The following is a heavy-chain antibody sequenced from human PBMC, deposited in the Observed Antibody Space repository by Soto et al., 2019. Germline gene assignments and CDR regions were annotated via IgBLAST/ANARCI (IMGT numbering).Heavy chain of an antibody. V-gene: IGHV4-59*12. CDR2: IYYSGST. Sequence: SETLSLTCTVSGGSINNFYWSWIRQPPGKGLEWIGSIYYSGSTYYNPSLKSRVTISIDTSKSQFSLKLSSVTAADTAVYYCARGAPRGYCSGGSCYRGKWFDPWGQGTLVTVSS. CDR1: GGSINNFY. CDR3: ARGAPRGYCSGGSCYRGKWFDP. J-gene: IGHJ5*02. D-gene: IGHD2-15*01.